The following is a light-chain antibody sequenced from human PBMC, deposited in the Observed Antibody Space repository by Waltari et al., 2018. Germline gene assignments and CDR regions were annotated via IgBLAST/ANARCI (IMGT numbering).Light chain of an antibody. CDR3: QQYYSTPWT. V-gene: IGKV4-1*01. J-gene: IGKJ1*01. CDR1: QRVLYTSNNRNY. CDR2: WAS. Sequence: DIVMTQSPDSLSVSLGERATINCKSSQRVLYTSNNRNYLAWFHQRPGQPPKMLIYWASTRKSGVPDRFGGAGSGTDFTLTISSLQAEDVGMYYCQQYYSTPWTFGQGTRVEIK.